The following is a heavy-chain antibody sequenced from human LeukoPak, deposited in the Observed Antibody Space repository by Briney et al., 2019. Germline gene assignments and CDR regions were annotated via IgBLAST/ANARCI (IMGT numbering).Heavy chain of an antibody. V-gene: IGHV1-46*01. J-gene: IGHJ6*02. CDR1: GYTFASYY. D-gene: IGHD6-19*01. CDR2: INPSGGST. CDR3: AREERAVAGYNNDYYYYYGMDV. Sequence: AASVKVSCKASGYTFASYYMHWGRQAPGQGLEWMGIINPSGGSTSYAQKFQGRVTMTRDTSTSTVYMELSSLRSEDTAVYYCAREERAVAGYNNDYYYYYGMDVWGQGTTVTVSS.